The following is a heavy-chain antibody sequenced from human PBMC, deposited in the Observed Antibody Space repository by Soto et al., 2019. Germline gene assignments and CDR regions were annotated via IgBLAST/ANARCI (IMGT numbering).Heavy chain of an antibody. CDR3: ARIRGYCDLYYYCGMDV. D-gene: IGHD4-17*01. Sequence: QVTLKESGPVLVKPTETLTLTCTFSGFSLSNARMGVSWIRQPPGKALEWLAHIFSNNEKSYSTSLKSTLTISNDTSKSQVVLTMTNMDPVDTATYYCARIRGYCDLYYYCGMDVWGQGTTVTVSS. CDR2: IFSNNEK. J-gene: IGHJ6*02. V-gene: IGHV2-26*01. CDR1: GFSLSNARMG.